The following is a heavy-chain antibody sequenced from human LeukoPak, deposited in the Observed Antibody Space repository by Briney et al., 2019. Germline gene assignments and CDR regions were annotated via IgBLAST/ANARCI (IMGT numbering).Heavy chain of an antibody. CDR1: GFTFTNNF. V-gene: IGHV3-7*01. J-gene: IGHJ3*02. CDR2: IKQDGCET. CDR3: ARARSSYGYGDAFDI. D-gene: IGHD5-18*01. Sequence: GGSLRLSCAASGFTFTNNFMSWVRQVPGKGLEWVANIKQDGCETNYADSVRGRFTISRDNAKKSLYLQMNSLRAEDTAVYYCARARSSYGYGDAFDIWGQGTMVTVSS.